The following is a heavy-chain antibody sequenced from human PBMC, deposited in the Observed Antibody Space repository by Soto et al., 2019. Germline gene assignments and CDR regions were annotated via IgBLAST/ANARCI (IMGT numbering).Heavy chain of an antibody. CDR1: GYTFTSYG. V-gene: IGHV1-18*01. D-gene: IGHD5-12*01. Sequence: QVPLVQSGAEVKKPGASVKVSCKASGYTFTSYGISWVRQAPGQGLEWMGWISAYNGNTNYAKKLQGRVTMTTDTSTSTAYMELRSLRSDDTAVYYCARDRVVATIKSEIFVDYWGQGTLVTVSS. CDR2: ISAYNGNT. J-gene: IGHJ4*02. CDR3: ARDRVVATIKSEIFVDY.